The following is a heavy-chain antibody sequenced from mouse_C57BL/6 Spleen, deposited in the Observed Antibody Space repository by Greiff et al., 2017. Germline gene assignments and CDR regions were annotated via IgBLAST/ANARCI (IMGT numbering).Heavy chain of an antibody. Sequence: EVKLQQSGPELVKPGASVKISCKASGYTFTDYYMNWVKQSHGKSLEWIGDINPNNGGTSYNQKFKGKATLTVDKSSSTAYMELRSLTSEDSAVYYCAREFYYGSSYDAMDDWGQGTSVTVSS. D-gene: IGHD1-1*01. CDR3: AREFYYGSSYDAMDD. CDR2: INPNNGGT. J-gene: IGHJ4*01. CDR1: GYTFTDYY. V-gene: IGHV1-26*01.